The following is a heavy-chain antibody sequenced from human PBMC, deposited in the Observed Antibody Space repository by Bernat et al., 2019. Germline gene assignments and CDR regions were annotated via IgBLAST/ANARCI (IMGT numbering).Heavy chain of an antibody. V-gene: IGHV4-34*01. CDR2: INHSGST. J-gene: IGHJ4*01. D-gene: IGHD2/OR15-2a*01. Sequence: QVQLQQWGAGLLKPSETLSLTCAVYGGSFSGYYWSWIRQPPGKGLEWIGEINHSGSTNYNPSLKSRVTISVDTSKNQFSLKLSSVTAADTAVYYCARSLSGTPDYWGHGTTVTVSS. CDR1: GGSFSGYY. CDR3: ARSLSGTPDY.